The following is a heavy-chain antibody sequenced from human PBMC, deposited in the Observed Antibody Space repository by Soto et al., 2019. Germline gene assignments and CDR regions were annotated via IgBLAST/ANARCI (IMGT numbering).Heavy chain of an antibody. D-gene: IGHD5-12*01. J-gene: IGHJ6*03. Sequence: VQLVESGGDLVQPGGSLRLSCEASGFTFSDFQMSWVRQAPGKGLEWISYISGGGTTTYNADSVKGRFAISRDNAKNSLFLQMDSLRAEDTAVYYCARDLRGYDSKSYYYYYYMDVWGNGTTVTVSS. CDR3: ARDLRGYDSKSYYYYYYMDV. CDR2: ISGGGTTT. V-gene: IGHV3-11*01. CDR1: GFTFSDFQ.